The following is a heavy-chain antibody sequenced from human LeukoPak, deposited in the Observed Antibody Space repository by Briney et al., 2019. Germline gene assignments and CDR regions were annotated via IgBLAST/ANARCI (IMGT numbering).Heavy chain of an antibody. Sequence: SETLSLTCTVSGGSIRSGDYYWSWIRQPPGKGLEWIGYIYYSGSTYYNPSLKSRVTISVDTSKNQFSLKLSSVTAADTAVYYCARVGGTYYYDSSGSIDYWGQGTLVTVSS. D-gene: IGHD3-22*01. CDR2: IYYSGST. V-gene: IGHV4-30-4*01. CDR3: ARVGGTYYYDSSGSIDY. CDR1: GGSIRSGDYY. J-gene: IGHJ4*02.